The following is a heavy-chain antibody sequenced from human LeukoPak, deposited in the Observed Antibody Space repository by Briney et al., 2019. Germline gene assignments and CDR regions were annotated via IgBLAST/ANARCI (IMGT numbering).Heavy chain of an antibody. Sequence: GGSLRLSCAASGFTFSSYWMSWVRQAPGKGLEWVANIKQDGSEKYYVDSVKGRFTISRDNAKNSLYLQMNSLRAEDTAVYYCAKGGEYYYDSSGELGYWGQGTLVTVSS. V-gene: IGHV3-7*03. CDR3: AKGGEYYYDSSGELGY. J-gene: IGHJ4*02. CDR2: IKQDGSEK. CDR1: GFTFSSYW. D-gene: IGHD3-22*01.